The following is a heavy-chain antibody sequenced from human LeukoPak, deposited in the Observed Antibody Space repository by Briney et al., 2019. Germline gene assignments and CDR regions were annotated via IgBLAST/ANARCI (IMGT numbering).Heavy chain of an antibody. CDR2: INTDGSST. V-gene: IGHV3-74*01. J-gene: IGHJ4*02. Sequence: GGSLRLSCAASGFTFSSYWMHWVRQAPGKGLVWVSRINTDGSSTSYADSVKGRFTISRDNAKNTLYLQMSSLRAEDTAVYYCARVFYCSGGSCYSGPFDYWGQGTLVTVSS. D-gene: IGHD2-15*01. CDR1: GFTFSSYW. CDR3: ARVFYCSGGSCYSGPFDY.